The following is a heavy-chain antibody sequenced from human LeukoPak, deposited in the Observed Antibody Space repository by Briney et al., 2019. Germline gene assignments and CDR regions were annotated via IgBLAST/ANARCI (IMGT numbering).Heavy chain of an antibody. CDR3: ARANWLFDAFDI. V-gene: IGHV3-21*01. D-gene: IGHD1-1*01. Sequence: GGSLRLSCAASGFTLSGYGMHWVRQAPGKGLEWVSSISSSSSYIYYADSVKGRFTISRDNAKNSLYLQMNSLRAEDTAVYYCARANWLFDAFDIWGQGTMVTVSS. CDR1: GFTLSGYG. CDR2: ISSSSSYI. J-gene: IGHJ3*02.